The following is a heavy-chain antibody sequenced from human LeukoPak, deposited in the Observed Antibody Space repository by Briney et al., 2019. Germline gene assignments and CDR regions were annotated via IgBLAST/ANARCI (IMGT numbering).Heavy chain of an antibody. Sequence: SETLSLTCTDSGGSISSYYWSWIRQPPGKGLEWIGYIYYSGSTNYNPSLKSRVTISVDTSKNQFSLKLSSVIAADTAVYYCARTTEGYCSSASCFGFSYSYYMDVWGKGTKVTISS. CDR1: GGSISSYY. V-gene: IGHV4-59*01. J-gene: IGHJ6*03. CDR2: IYYSGST. D-gene: IGHD2-2*01. CDR3: ARTTEGYCSSASCFGFSYSYYMDV.